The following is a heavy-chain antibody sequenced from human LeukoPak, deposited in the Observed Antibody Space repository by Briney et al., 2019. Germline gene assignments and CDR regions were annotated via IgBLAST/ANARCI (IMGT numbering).Heavy chain of an antibody. CDR3: AKDRYCSSTSCYYGFDP. D-gene: IGHD2-2*01. CDR1: GFTFDDYA. J-gene: IGHJ5*02. CDR2: ISWNSGSI. Sequence: GGSLRLSSAASGFTFDDYAMHWVRQAPGKGLEWVPGISWNSGSIGYADSVKGRFTISRDNAKNSLYLQMNSLRAEDTALYYCAKDRYCSSTSCYYGFDPWGQGTLVTVSS. V-gene: IGHV3-9*01.